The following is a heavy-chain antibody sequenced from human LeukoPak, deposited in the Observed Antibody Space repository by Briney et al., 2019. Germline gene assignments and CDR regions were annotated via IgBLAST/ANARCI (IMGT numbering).Heavy chain of an antibody. V-gene: IGHV3-23*01. Sequence: GGSLRLSCAASGFTFSSYAMSWVRQAPGKGLGGVSTFSGSGGSTYYADSVKGRFTISRDNSKNTLYLQMSSLRADDTAVYYCAKEALWFGELKWFDPWGQGTLVTVSS. CDR2: FSGSGGST. D-gene: IGHD3-10*01. CDR1: GFTFSSYA. J-gene: IGHJ5*02. CDR3: AKEALWFGELKWFDP.